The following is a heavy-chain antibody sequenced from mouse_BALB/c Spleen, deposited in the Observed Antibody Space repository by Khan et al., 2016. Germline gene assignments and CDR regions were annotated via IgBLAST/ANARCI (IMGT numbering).Heavy chain of an antibody. CDR1: GDSITSGY. D-gene: IGHD1-1*02. Sequence: EVKLEVSGPSLVKPSQTLSLTCSVTGDSITSGYWNWIRKFPGNKLEYMGYISYSGSTYYNPSLKSRISITRDTSKSQYYLQLHSVTTADTATYYCPGYYGPFFVYWSQGTTLTVSS. V-gene: IGHV3-8*02. J-gene: IGHJ2*01. CDR2: ISYSGST. CDR3: PGYYGPFFVY.